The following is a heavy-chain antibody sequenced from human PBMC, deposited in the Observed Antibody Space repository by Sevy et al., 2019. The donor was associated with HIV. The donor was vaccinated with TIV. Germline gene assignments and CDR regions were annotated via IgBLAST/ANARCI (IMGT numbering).Heavy chain of an antibody. D-gene: IGHD3-10*01. CDR2: ISSSGSTI. V-gene: IGHV3-11*01. J-gene: IGHJ4*02. CDR1: GFTFSDYY. CDR3: ARDPARAFGETAFDY. Sequence: GGSLRLSCAASGFTFSDYYMSWIRQAPGKGLEWVSYISSSGSTIYYADSVKGRFTISRDNAKNSLYLQMNSLRAEDTAVYYSARDPARAFGETAFDYWGQGTLVTVSS.